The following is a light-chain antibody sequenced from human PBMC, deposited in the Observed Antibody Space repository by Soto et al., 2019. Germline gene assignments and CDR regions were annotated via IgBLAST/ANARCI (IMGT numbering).Light chain of an antibody. V-gene: IGKV3-15*01. CDR3: QQYNNWPPYT. CDR1: QRISNN. Sequence: EIVMTQSPATLSVSPGERATLSCRASQRISNNLAWYQQKAGQAPRLLIYGASARATGIPARFSGSGSETEFTLTISRLQSEDFAVYYCQQYNNWPPYTFGQGTKLEIK. CDR2: GAS. J-gene: IGKJ2*01.